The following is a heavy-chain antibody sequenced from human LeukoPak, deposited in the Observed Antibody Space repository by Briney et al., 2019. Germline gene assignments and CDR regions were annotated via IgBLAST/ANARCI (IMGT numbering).Heavy chain of an antibody. Sequence: PGGSLRLSCAASGFTFSSYEMNWVRRAPGKGLEWVSYISSSGSTIYYADSVRGGFTISRDNAKNALYLQMNSLSVEDKSVYYCARDGVGADGIDYWGQGTLVTVSS. CDR1: GFTFSSYE. D-gene: IGHD1-26*01. V-gene: IGHV3-48*03. CDR2: ISSSGSTI. J-gene: IGHJ4*02. CDR3: ARDGVGADGIDY.